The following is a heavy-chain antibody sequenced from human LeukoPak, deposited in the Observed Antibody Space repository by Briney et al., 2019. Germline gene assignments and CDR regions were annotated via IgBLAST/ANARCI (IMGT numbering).Heavy chain of an antibody. CDR2: IGKGGDS. CDR1: GITFSNYD. V-gene: IGHV3-13*01. CDR3: TRGGEGFDP. D-gene: IGHD2-21*01. Sequence: GGSLRLSCAASGITFSNYDMHWVRQATGKGLEWVSSIGKGGDSYYAGSVKGRFTTSRENGKNSLHLQMNSLRAGDTAVYYCTRGGEGFDPWGQGTLVTVSS. J-gene: IGHJ5*02.